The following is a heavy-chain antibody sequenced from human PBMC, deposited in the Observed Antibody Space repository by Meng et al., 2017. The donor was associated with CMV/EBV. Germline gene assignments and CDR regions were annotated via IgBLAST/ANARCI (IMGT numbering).Heavy chain of an antibody. Sequence: SETLSLTCTVSGDSISSYYWSWIRQPPGKGLEWIGYIYYSGSTNYNPSLKSRVTISVDTSKNQFSLKLSSVTAADTAVYYCARDGLGYSSSWENYFDYWGQGTLVTVSS. V-gene: IGHV4-59*01. D-gene: IGHD6-13*01. J-gene: IGHJ4*02. CDR3: ARDGLGYSSSWENYFDY. CDR2: IYYSGST. CDR1: GDSISSYY.